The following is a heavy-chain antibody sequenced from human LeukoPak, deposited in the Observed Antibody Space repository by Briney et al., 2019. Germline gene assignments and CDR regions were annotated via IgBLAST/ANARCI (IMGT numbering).Heavy chain of an antibody. V-gene: IGHV3-21*04. J-gene: IGHJ4*02. CDR3: ARLFRIGAGRDYFDY. CDR1: RFTFSSYS. CDR2: ISSSSSYI. D-gene: IGHD3-10*01. Sequence: GGSLRLFCAASRFTFSSYSMNWVRQAPGKGLEWVSSISSSSSYIYYADSVKGRFTISRDNAKNSLYLQMNSLRAEDTAVYYCARLFRIGAGRDYFDYWDQGTLVTVSS.